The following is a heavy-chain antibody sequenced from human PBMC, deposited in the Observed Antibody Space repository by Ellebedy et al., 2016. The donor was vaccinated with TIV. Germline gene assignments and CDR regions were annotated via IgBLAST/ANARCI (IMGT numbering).Heavy chain of an antibody. Sequence: GESLKISCQGSAYSFINYWIVWVRQMPGRGLEWMGTIDLSDSDTRYSPSFQGQVTISADRSVTTAYLHFNSLKPSATAVYYCAKLGHRATPDDSWGQGTLVTVSS. CDR2: IDLSDSDT. V-gene: IGHV5-51*01. CDR1: AYSFINYW. CDR3: AKLGHRATPDDS. D-gene: IGHD1-14*01. J-gene: IGHJ4*02.